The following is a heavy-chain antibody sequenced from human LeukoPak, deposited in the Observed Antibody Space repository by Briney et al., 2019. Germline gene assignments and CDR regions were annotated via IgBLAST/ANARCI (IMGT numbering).Heavy chain of an antibody. CDR1: GYTFTSYG. V-gene: IGHV1-18*01. J-gene: IGHJ4*02. Sequence: EASVKVSCKASGYTFTSYGIRWVRQAPGQGLAWMGWISAYNGNTNYAQKLQGRVTMTTDTSTSTAYMELRSLRSDDTAVYYCARPNYDFWSGYYIDYWGQGTLVTVSS. CDR2: ISAYNGNT. D-gene: IGHD3-3*01. CDR3: ARPNYDFWSGYYIDY.